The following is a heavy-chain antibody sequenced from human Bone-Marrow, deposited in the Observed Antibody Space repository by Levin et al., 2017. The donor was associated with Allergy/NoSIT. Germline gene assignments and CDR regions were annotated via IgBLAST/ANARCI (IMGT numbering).Heavy chain of an antibody. Sequence: SQTLSLTCTVSCGSIRSGDYYWSWIRQPPGKGLEWIGYIYYSGRTYYNPSLKSRVTISVDTSRNQFSLKLSSVTAADTAVYFCANYYSPVSEHRWFDPWGQGTLVTVSS. CDR3: ANYYSPVSEHRWFDP. V-gene: IGHV4-30-4*01. J-gene: IGHJ5*02. CDR2: IYYSGRT. CDR1: CGSIRSGDYY. D-gene: IGHD1-26*01.